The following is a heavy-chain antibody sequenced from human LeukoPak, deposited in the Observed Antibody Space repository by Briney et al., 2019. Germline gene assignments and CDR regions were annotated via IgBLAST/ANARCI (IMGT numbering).Heavy chain of an antibody. Sequence: SETLSLTCTVSGGSISSSYYYWGWIRQPPGKGLEWIGSIFYSGSTYYNPSLKSRVSISVDTSKNQFSLKLSSVTAADTAVYYCARDMLTCSGGSCYSSGFDYWGQGTLVTVSS. CDR1: GGSISSSYYY. CDR3: ARDMLTCSGGSCYSSGFDY. CDR2: IFYSGST. D-gene: IGHD2-15*01. J-gene: IGHJ4*02. V-gene: IGHV4-30-4*08.